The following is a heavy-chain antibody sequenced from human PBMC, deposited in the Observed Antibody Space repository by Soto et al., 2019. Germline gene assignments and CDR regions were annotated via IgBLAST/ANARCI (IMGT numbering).Heavy chain of an antibody. V-gene: IGHV3-30*18. CDR3: AKDRIAGAGSTFCH. J-gene: IGHJ4*02. CDR2: ISYDGSNK. CDR1: GFTFSSYG. Sequence: QVQLVESGGGVVQPGRSLRLSCAASGFTFSSYGMHWVRQSPGKGLEWVAVISYDGSNKYYADSVKGRFTISRDNSKNTLYLQMNSLRVEDTAVYYCAKDRIAGAGSTFCHLGQGTLVPGSS. D-gene: IGHD6-19*01.